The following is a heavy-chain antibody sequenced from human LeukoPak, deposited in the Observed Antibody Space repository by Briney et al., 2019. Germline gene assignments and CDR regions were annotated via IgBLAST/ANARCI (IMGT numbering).Heavy chain of an antibody. CDR3: ASLWDSGSSSNWFDP. J-gene: IGHJ5*02. Sequence: SCKGSGYNFANYWIGWVRQMPGKGLEWLGIIFPRDSDTRYSPSFQGQVTISADKSISTAYLQWSSLKASDTAMYYCASLWDSGSSSNWFDPWGQGTLVTVSS. D-gene: IGHD6-13*01. CDR2: IFPRDSDT. V-gene: IGHV5-51*01. CDR1: GYNFANYW.